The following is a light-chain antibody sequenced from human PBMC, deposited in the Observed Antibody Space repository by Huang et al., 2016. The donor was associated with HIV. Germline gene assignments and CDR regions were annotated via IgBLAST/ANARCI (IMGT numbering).Light chain of an antibody. J-gene: IGKJ5*01. Sequence: DIVTTQSPDSLAMSLGERATVNCNTSQSVLYRSNNKNYVAWYQQKPGQPPKMLISWASTLESGVPDRISGSGAGTNFTLTISSLQAEDVAVYYCQQYYNFPITFGQGTRLEI. CDR3: QQYYNFPIT. CDR1: QSVLYRSNNKNY. CDR2: WAS. V-gene: IGKV4-1*01.